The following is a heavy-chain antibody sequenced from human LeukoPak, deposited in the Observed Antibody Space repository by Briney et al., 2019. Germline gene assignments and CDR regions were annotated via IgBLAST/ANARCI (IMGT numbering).Heavy chain of an antibody. CDR3: ARDVGVGVVVAADDYYGMDV. V-gene: IGHV1-18*01. Sequence: ASVKVSCKASGYTFTSCGISWGRQAPGQGLEWMGWISAYNGNPNFAQKLQGRVTMTTDTSTSTAYMELRSLRSDDTDVYYCARDVGVGVVVAADDYYGMDVWGQGTTVTVSS. D-gene: IGHD2-15*01. J-gene: IGHJ6*02. CDR1: GYTFTSCG. CDR2: ISAYNGNP.